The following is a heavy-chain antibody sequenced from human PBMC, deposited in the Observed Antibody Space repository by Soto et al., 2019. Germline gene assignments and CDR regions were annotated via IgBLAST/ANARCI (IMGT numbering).Heavy chain of an antibody. D-gene: IGHD2-2*02. CDR1: GFTFSSYS. CDR3: ARGAGYCSSTSCYRGLDY. CDR2: ISSSSSYI. J-gene: IGHJ4*02. Sequence: EVQLVESGGGLVKPGGSLRLSCAASGFTFSSYSMNWVRQAPGKGLEWVSSISSSSSYIYYADSVKGRFTISRDNAKNSLYLRMNSLRAEDTAVYYCARGAGYCSSTSCYRGLDYWGQGTLVTVSS. V-gene: IGHV3-21*01.